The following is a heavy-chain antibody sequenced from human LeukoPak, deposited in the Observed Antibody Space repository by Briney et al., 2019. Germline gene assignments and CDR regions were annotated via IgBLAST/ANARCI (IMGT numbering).Heavy chain of an antibody. CDR3: ARVPSGIGVSDAFDI. CDR1: GFTFSSYS. Sequence: GGSLRLSCAASGFTFSSYSMNWVRQAPGKGLEWVSSISSSSSYIYYADSVKGRFTISRDNAKNSLYQQMNSLRAEDTAVYYCARVPSGIGVSDAFDIWGQGTMVTVSS. V-gene: IGHV3-21*01. D-gene: IGHD3-3*01. J-gene: IGHJ3*02. CDR2: ISSSSSYI.